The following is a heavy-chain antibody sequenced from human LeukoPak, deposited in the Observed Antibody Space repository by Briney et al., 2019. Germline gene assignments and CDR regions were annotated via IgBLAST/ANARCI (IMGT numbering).Heavy chain of an antibody. J-gene: IGHJ5*02. CDR3: ARDSSKGRVVTP. CDR2: INPSVNST. Sequence: ASVKVSCKASGYTFTSYYMHWVRQAPGQGLEWMCIINPSVNSTNYALNFQGRVTMTRGTSTSTVYMDLSSLGSEDTAVYYCARDSSKGRVVTPWGQGTLVTVSS. V-gene: IGHV1-46*03. D-gene: IGHD4-23*01. CDR1: GYTFTSYY.